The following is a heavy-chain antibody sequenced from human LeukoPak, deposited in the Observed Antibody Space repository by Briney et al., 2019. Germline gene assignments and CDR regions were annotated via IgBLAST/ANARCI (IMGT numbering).Heavy chain of an antibody. CDR3: ARAVIAVAGTRRYFDY. CDR1: GGSFRGYY. D-gene: IGHD6-19*01. J-gene: IGHJ4*02. CDR2: INHSGST. V-gene: IGHV4-34*01. Sequence: PSETLSLTCAVYGGSFRGYYWSWIRQPPGKGLEWIGEINHSGSTNYNPSPKSRVTISVDTSKNQFSLKLSSVTAADTAVYYCARAVIAVAGTRRYFDYWGQGTLVTVSS.